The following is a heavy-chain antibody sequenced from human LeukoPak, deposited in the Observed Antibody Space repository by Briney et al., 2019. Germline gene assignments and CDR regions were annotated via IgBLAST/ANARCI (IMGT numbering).Heavy chain of an antibody. CDR3: ASGAYCSGGSCYSDYFDY. V-gene: IGHV3-21*01. CDR1: GFTFSNYN. Sequence: PGGSLRLSCAASGFTFSNYNMNWVRQAPGKGLEWVSSISSSTSYKNYADSVKGRFTISRDNSKNTLYLQMNSLRAEDTAVYYCASGAYCSGGSCYSDYFDYWGQGTLVTVSS. D-gene: IGHD2-15*01. J-gene: IGHJ4*02. CDR2: ISSSTSYK.